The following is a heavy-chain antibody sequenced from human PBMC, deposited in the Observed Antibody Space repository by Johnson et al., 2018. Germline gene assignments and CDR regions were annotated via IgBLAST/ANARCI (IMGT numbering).Heavy chain of an antibody. D-gene: IGHD4-23*01. J-gene: IGHJ3*02. Sequence: QVQLQESWAEVKKPGSSVKVSCKAAGDTFSSYAVSWVRQAPGQGLEWMGGIIPIFATTNYAENFQGRPTITRGESSTTSYMELPSLTSEDTAVYYCAREQGYGGPSNSLDIWGQGTMVTVSS. CDR1: GDTFSSYA. CDR2: IIPIFATT. CDR3: AREQGYGGPSNSLDI. V-gene: IGHV1-69*01.